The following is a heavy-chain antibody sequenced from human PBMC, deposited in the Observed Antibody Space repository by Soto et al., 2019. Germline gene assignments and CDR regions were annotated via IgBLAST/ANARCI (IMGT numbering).Heavy chain of an antibody. J-gene: IGHJ4*02. CDR3: AKVRRFGELRSLY. CDR2: IGVSGDTT. Sequence: EVQLLESGGGLVQPGGSLRLSCAASGFTFSSYAMSWVRQAPGKGLEWVSAIGVSGDTTYYADSVKGRFTISRDNSKNTLYLQMGSLRAEETVVYYCAKVRRFGELRSLYWGQGTLVTVSS. CDR1: GFTFSSYA. V-gene: IGHV3-23*01. D-gene: IGHD3-10*01.